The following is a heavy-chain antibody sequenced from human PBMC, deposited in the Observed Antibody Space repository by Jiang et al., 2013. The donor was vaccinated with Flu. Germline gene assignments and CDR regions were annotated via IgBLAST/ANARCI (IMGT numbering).Heavy chain of an antibody. CDR1: GGTFSSYT. D-gene: IGHD3-16*01. CDR2: IIPILGIA. Sequence: GAEVKKPGSSMKVSCKASGGTFSSYTISWVRQAPGQGLEWMGRIIPILGIANYAQKFQGRVTITADKSTSTAYMELSSLRSEDTAVYYCARGGIGVRDYYYYYYMDVWGKGTTVTVSS. V-gene: IGHV1-69*02. J-gene: IGHJ6*03. CDR3: ARGGIGVRDYYYYYYMDV.